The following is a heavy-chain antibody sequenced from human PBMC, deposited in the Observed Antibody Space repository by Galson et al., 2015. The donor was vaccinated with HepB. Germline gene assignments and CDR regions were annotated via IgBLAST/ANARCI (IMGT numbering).Heavy chain of an antibody. D-gene: IGHD3-22*01. CDR2: MNPNNGNT. Sequence: SVKVSCKASGYTFTSYDINWVRQATGQGLEWMGWMNPNNGNTAYAQKFQGRVTMTRDTSISTAYMELNSLRSEDTAVYYCATYSSYSQSSGYKPLFDAFDIWGQGTMVTVSS. V-gene: IGHV1-8*01. CDR3: ATYSSYSQSSGYKPLFDAFDI. CDR1: GYTFTSYD. J-gene: IGHJ3*02.